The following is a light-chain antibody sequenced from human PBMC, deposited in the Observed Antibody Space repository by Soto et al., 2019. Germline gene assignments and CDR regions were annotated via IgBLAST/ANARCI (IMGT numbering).Light chain of an antibody. V-gene: IGKV3-15*01. J-gene: IGKJ4*01. CDR3: QQYDRWTVT. CDR1: QSVTTN. CDR2: DAS. Sequence: EVVMTQSPATLSVSPGERVTFSCRASQSVTTNLAWYQHKPGQSPRLLISDASTGASGIPPRFSGSGSGTEFTLTIDRLQSADFAVYYCQQYDRWTVTFGGGAKV.